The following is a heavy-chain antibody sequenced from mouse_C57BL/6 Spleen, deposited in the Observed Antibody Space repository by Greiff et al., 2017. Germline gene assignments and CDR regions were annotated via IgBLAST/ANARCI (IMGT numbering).Heavy chain of an antibody. D-gene: IGHD2-3*01. J-gene: IGHJ1*03. CDR3: ARRIYPMDFDV. V-gene: IGHV1-61*01. CDR2: IYPSDSET. CDR1: GYTFTSYW. Sequence: QVQLQQPGAELVRPGSSVKLSCKASGYTFTSYWMDWVKQRPGQGLEWIGNIYPSDSETHYNQKFKDKATLTVDKSSSTAYMQLSSLTSEDSAVYYCARRIYPMDFDVWGTGTTVTVSS.